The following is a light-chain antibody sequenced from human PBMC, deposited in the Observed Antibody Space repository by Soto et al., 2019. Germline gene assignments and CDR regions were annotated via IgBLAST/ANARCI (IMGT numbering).Light chain of an antibody. Sequence: EFVLTQSPGTLSWSPGGRATLSCRASQSVDSYLVWYQQKPGQAPRLLIFGASNRATGIPARFSGSGSGTEFTLTINSLEPDDFAVYYCQQRDSWPITFGQGTRLEIK. CDR3: QQRDSWPIT. J-gene: IGKJ5*01. CDR1: QSVDSY. CDR2: GAS. V-gene: IGKV3-11*01.